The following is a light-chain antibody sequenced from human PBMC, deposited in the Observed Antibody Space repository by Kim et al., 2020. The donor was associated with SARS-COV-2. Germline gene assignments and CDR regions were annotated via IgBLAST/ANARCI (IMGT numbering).Light chain of an antibody. CDR1: SSDVGGYNY. CDR2: EVS. Sequence: QAVTTSCSGTSSDVGGYNYVSWYRQHPGKAPKRMMYEVSKRPSGVPDRFSGSKSGNTASLTVSGLQAEDEADDYCSSYAGSNNVVFGGGTQLTVL. V-gene: IGLV2-8*01. CDR3: SSYAGSNNVV. J-gene: IGLJ2*01.